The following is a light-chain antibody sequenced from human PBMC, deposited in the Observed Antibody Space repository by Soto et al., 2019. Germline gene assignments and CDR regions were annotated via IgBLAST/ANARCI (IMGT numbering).Light chain of an antibody. J-gene: IGLJ2*01. CDR3: QSFDNRQSAVI. V-gene: IGLV1-40*01. Sequence: QSVLTQAPSVSGAPGQRVTISCTGSSSNIGAGYDVHWYQQLRGTAPKLLIYGNSNRPSGVPDRFSGSKSGTSASLAITGLQAEDEAEYYCQSFDNRQSAVIFGGGTKLTVL. CDR2: GNS. CDR1: SSNIGAGYD.